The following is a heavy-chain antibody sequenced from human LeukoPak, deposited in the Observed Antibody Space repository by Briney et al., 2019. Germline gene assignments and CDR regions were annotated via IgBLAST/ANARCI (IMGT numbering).Heavy chain of an antibody. J-gene: IGHJ4*02. CDR1: GFTFSSYA. CDR3: ARDPQWLVRFDY. D-gene: IGHD6-19*01. V-gene: IGHV3-30-3*01. CDR2: ISYDGSNK. Sequence: GGSLRLSCAASGFTFSSYAMHWVRQAPGKGLEWVAVISYDGSNKYYADSVEGRFTISRDNSKNTLYLQMNSLRAEDTAVYYCARDPQWLVRFDYWGQGTLVTVSS.